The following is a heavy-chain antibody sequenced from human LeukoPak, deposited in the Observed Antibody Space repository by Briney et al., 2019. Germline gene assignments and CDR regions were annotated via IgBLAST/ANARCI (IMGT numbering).Heavy chain of an antibody. CDR1: GGTFSRFT. V-gene: IGHV1-69*01. J-gene: IGHJ4*02. CDR3: AREWGLESSGFYYAY. D-gene: IGHD3-22*01. CDR2: VAPIFGTA. Sequence: SVKVSCKASGGTFSRFTISWVRQAPGQGFEWMGGVAPIFGTANFAQRFQGRVSITADESTSTAFMELSSLRSEDTAAYYCAREWGLESSGFYYAYWGQGTLVTVSS.